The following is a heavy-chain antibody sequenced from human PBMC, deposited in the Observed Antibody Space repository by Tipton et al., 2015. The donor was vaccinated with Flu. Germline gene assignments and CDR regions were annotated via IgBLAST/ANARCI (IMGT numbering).Heavy chain of an antibody. V-gene: IGHV3-7*01. CDR1: GFTFTTFW. CDR3: AKGFGTSL. D-gene: IGHD3-3*01. CDR2: INQDGNEK. J-gene: IGHJ4*02. Sequence: SLRLSCVASGFTFTTFWMGWVRQAPGKGLEWVANINQDGNEKYYVDSVKGRFTISRDNTKNSLSLQMNSLRAEDTAVYYCAKGFGTSLWGQGTLVTVSS.